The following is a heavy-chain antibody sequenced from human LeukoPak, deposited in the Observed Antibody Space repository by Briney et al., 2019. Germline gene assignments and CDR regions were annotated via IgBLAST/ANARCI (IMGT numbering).Heavy chain of an antibody. Sequence: PGGSLRLSCAASGFTFSDYYMSWIRQAPGKGLEWVSYISSSGSTIYYADSVKGRFTISRDNAKNSLYLQMNSLRAEDTAVYYCAKPRRGYSYGYYFDYWGQGTLVTVSS. V-gene: IGHV3-11*01. D-gene: IGHD5-18*01. CDR3: AKPRRGYSYGYYFDY. CDR2: ISSSGSTI. CDR1: GFTFSDYY. J-gene: IGHJ4*02.